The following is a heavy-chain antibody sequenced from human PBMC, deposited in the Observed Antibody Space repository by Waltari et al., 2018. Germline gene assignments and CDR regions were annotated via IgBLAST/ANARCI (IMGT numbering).Heavy chain of an antibody. CDR1: GFTVSSNY. Sequence: EVQLVESGGGLIQPGGSLRLSCAASGFTVSSNYMSWVRQAPGKGRWWVSVISSGGSTYSANSVKGRFTISRDNSKNTLYLQMNSLRAEDTSVYYCARVSTMIDSSGYYPYYYYGMDVWGQGTTVTVSS. D-gene: IGHD3-22*01. CDR2: ISSGGST. CDR3: ARVSTMIDSSGYYPYYYYGMDV. V-gene: IGHV3-53*01. J-gene: IGHJ6*02.